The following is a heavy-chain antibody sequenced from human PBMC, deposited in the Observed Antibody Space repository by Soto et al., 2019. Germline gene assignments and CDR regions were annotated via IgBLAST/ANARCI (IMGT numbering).Heavy chain of an antibody. CDR3: ARGSQSWVRGVIINVRYFDL. CDR1: GFTFSSYE. J-gene: IGHJ2*01. D-gene: IGHD3-10*01. Sequence: PGGSLRLSCAASGFTFSSYEMNWVRQAPGKGLEWVSYISSSGSTIYYADSVKGRFTISRDNAKNSLYLQMNSLRAEDTAVYYCARGSQSWVRGVIINVRYFDLWGRGTLVTVSS. CDR2: ISSSGSTI. V-gene: IGHV3-48*03.